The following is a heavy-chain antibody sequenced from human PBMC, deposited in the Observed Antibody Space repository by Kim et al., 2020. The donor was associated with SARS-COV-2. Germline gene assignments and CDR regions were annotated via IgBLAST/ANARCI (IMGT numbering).Heavy chain of an antibody. D-gene: IGHD2-2*01. V-gene: IGHV3-7*01. Sequence: GGSLRLSCAASGFTFRSYWMSWVRQAPGKGLEWVASIKADGSDKYYVDSVRGRFTISRDNAKNSLYLQMNSLRAEDTAVYYCARGNLPTDYYFDYWGQGT. CDR1: GFTFRSYW. J-gene: IGHJ4*02. CDR3: ARGNLPTDYYFDY. CDR2: IKADGSDK.